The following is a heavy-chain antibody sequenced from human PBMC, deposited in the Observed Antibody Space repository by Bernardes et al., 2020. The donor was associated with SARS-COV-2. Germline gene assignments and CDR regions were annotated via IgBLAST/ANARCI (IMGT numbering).Heavy chain of an antibody. CDR1: GFTFSDYY. D-gene: IGHD6-19*01. Sequence: GGSLRLSCAASGFTFSDYYMSWIRQAPGKGLEWVSYISSSSSYTNYADSVKGRFTISRDNAKNSLYLQMNSLRAEDTAVYYCARDLSSSGWNYYYYYGMDVWGQGTTVTVSS. CDR2: ISSSSSYT. CDR3: ARDLSSSGWNYYYYYGMDV. J-gene: IGHJ6*02. V-gene: IGHV3-11*06.